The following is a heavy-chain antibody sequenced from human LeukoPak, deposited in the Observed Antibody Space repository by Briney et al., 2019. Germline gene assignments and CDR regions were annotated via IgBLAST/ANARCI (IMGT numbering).Heavy chain of an antibody. V-gene: IGHV3-74*03. J-gene: IGHJ1*01. D-gene: IGHD4-23*01. CDR3: YGANAEH. Sequence: SGGSLRLSCAASGFTFSSYWMHWFRQAPGKGLVWVSGTNTDGSSTMYADSVKGRFTIARDNAKNTLYLQMDSLRAEDTAVYYCYGANAEHWGQGTLVTVSS. CDR1: GFTFSSYW. CDR2: TNTDGSST.